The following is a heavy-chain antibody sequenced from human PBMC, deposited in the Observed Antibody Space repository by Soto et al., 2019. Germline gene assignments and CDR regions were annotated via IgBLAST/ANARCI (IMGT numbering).Heavy chain of an antibody. CDR1: GFTFSSYG. D-gene: IGHD2-21*02. CDR2: IWYDGSNK. Sequence: QVQLVESGGGVVQPGRSLRLSCAASGFTFSSYGMHWVRLAQGKGLEWVAVIWYDGSNKYYADSVKGRFTISRDNSKNSLYLQMNSLRAEDTAVYYCARGWYCGGDCYEWYFDLWGRGTLVTVSS. CDR3: ARGWYCGGDCYEWYFDL. J-gene: IGHJ2*01. V-gene: IGHV3-33*01.